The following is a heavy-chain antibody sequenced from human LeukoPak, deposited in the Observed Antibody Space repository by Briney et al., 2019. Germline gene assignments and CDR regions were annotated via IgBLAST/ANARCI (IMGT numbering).Heavy chain of an antibody. CDR2: INPNSGGT. Sequence: ASVKVSCKASGYTFTGYYMHWVRQAPGQGLEWMGWINPNSGGTNYAQKFQGRVTMTRDTSISTAYMELSRLRSDDTAVYYCARDVYDFWSGYHQVDAFDIWGQGTMVTVSS. D-gene: IGHD3-3*01. CDR1: GYTFTGYY. V-gene: IGHV1-2*02. CDR3: ARDVYDFWSGYHQVDAFDI. J-gene: IGHJ3*02.